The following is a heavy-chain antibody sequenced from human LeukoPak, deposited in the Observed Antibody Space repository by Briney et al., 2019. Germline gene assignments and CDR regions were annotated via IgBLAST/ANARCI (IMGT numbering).Heavy chain of an antibody. J-gene: IGHJ4*02. CDR1: GFTFSSYA. Sequence: GGSLRLSCAASGFTFSSYAMSWVRQAPGKGLEWVSAISGSGGSTYYAGSVKGRFTISRDNSKNTLYLQMNSLRAEDTDVYYCAKEWYILTGSNFDYWGQGTLVTVSS. CDR2: ISGSGGST. CDR3: AKEWYILTGSNFDY. D-gene: IGHD3-9*01. V-gene: IGHV3-23*01.